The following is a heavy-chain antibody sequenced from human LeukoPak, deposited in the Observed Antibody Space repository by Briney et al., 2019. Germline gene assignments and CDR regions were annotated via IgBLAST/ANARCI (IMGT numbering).Heavy chain of an antibody. CDR1: GETFVPYP. CDR3: AVAPGDY. V-gene: IGHV1-2*02. Sequence: ASVKVSCKTSGETFVPYPIHWVRQAPGQGLEWMGWINPNSDYTFYAQKFQGRVTLTRDTSISTVYMELTTLTSDDTALYYCAVAPGDYWGQGTLVSVSA. D-gene: IGHD2-21*01. J-gene: IGHJ4*02. CDR2: INPNSDYT.